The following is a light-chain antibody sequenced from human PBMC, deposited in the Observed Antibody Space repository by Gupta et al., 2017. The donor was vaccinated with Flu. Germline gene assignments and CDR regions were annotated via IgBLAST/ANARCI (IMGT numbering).Light chain of an antibody. CDR1: QSLLHSNGYNY. Sequence: DSVMTQSPLSLPVTPGEPASISCRSSQSLLHSNGYNYLDWYLQKPGQSPQLLIYLGSNRASGVPDRFSGSGSGTDFTLKISRVEAEDVGVYYCIQALQTPRTFGQGTKVEIK. V-gene: IGKV2-28*01. CDR2: LGS. J-gene: IGKJ1*01. CDR3: IQALQTPRT.